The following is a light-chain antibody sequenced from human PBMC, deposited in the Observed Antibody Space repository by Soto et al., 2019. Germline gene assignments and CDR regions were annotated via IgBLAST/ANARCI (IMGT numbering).Light chain of an antibody. CDR2: GAF. J-gene: IGKJ2*01. CDR3: QQYSSSVMYT. Sequence: EILLTQSPGTLSLSPGERATLSCRDSQSLSRNYLAWYQQKPGQAPRLLIYGAFSRATGIPDRFSGGGSGTDYTLTISRLEPEDFAVYYCQQYSSSVMYTFGQGTKLEIK. CDR1: QSLSRNY. V-gene: IGKV3-20*01.